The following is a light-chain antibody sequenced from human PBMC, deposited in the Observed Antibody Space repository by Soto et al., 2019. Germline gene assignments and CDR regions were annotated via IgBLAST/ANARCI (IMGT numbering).Light chain of an antibody. Sequence: HSALTQPASVSGSPGQSITISCTGASSDIGGYNYVSWYQHRPGKAPRLMIYEVSNRPSGVSNRFSGSKSGNTASLTISGLQADDEADYFCCSYSSTTTLYVFGTGTKVTVL. CDR1: SSDIGGYNY. V-gene: IGLV2-14*01. J-gene: IGLJ1*01. CDR3: CSYSSTTTLYV. CDR2: EVS.